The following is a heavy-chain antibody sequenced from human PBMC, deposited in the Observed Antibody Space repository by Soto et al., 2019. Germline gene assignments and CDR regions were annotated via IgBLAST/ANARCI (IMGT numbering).Heavy chain of an antibody. Sequence: SETLALTCTVSGGSISSGDSYWSWIRQHPGKGLEWIGYIYHTGSTYYHPSLKSRVTISVDTSKNQFSLDLTSVTAADTAVYYCARRLFGIRGYYFDFWGKGALVTVSS. J-gene: IGHJ4*02. CDR3: ARRLFGIRGYYFDF. D-gene: IGHD3-3*01. V-gene: IGHV4-31*03. CDR2: IYHTGST. CDR1: GGSISSGDSY.